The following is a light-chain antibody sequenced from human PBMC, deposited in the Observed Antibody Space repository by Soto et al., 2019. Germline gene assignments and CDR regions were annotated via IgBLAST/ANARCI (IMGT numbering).Light chain of an antibody. J-gene: IGKJ5*01. Sequence: EIGMTQSPATLSLSPGEGATLSFMASQSVSTHLAWYQQIPGQAPRLLIYGTSTRAAGIPARFSGRGSGTEFTFTISSLQSEDFAVYHCQQYHDWPITFGQGTRLEI. CDR1: QSVSTH. CDR3: QQYHDWPIT. V-gene: IGKV3-15*01. CDR2: GTS.